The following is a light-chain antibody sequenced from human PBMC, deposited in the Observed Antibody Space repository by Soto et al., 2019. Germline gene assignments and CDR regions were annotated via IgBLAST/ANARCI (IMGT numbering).Light chain of an antibody. CDR2: GAS. CDR1: QRISNNF. Sequence: ETVLTQSPGTLSLSPGERATLFCRASQRISNNFLAWYQQIPGQAPSLLIFGASSRATGIPDRFSGSGSGTEFTLTIDRLEPEDFAVYYWQQYRRSPPSRTLGPGTTVEI. J-gene: IGKJ1*01. CDR3: QQYRRSPPSRT. V-gene: IGKV3-20*01.